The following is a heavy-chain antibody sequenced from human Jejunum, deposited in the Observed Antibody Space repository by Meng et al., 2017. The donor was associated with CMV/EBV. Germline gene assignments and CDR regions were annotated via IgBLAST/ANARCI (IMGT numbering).Heavy chain of an antibody. V-gene: IGHV1-46*01. CDR1: GYTFTSHS. J-gene: IGHJ4*02. CDR3: ARLSAYYFDY. CDR2: IYPSSGST. Sequence: VQLVKPGSELKKPGASVKVSCKASGYTFTSHSMHWVRQAPGQGLEWMGIIYPSSGSTTYAQKFQGRVTMTSDTSTGTVYMELSSLRSEDTAVYYCARLSAYYFDYWGQGTLVTVSS.